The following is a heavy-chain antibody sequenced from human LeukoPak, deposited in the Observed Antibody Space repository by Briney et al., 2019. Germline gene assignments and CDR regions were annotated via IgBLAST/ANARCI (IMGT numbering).Heavy chain of an antibody. CDR2: ISGSGGST. V-gene: IGHV3-23*01. J-gene: IGHJ4*02. Sequence: PGGSLKLSCAASGFTFSSYSMNWVRQAPGKGLEWVSVISGSGGSTYYADSVKGRFTISRDNSKNTLYLQMNSLRAEDTAVYYCAKALTRYSSSWYYFDYWGQGTLVTVSS. CDR3: AKALTRYSSSWYYFDY. CDR1: GFTFSSYS. D-gene: IGHD6-13*01.